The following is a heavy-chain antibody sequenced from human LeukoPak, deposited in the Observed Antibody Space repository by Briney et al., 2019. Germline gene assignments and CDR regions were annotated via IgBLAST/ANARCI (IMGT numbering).Heavy chain of an antibody. J-gene: IGHJ4*02. V-gene: IGHV4-34*01. Sequence: PSETLSLTCAVYGGSFSGYYWSWIRQPPGKGLEWIGEINHSGSTNYTPSLKSRVTISVDTSKNQFSLKLSSVTAADTAVYYCASGYYDSSGYRIYYFDYWGQGTLVTVSS. CDR1: GGSFSGYY. CDR3: ASGYYDSSGYRIYYFDY. CDR2: INHSGST. D-gene: IGHD3-22*01.